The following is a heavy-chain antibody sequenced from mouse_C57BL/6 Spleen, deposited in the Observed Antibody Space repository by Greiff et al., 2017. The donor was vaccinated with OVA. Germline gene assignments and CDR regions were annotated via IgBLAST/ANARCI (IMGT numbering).Heavy chain of an antibody. CDR2: ISYDGSN. J-gene: IGHJ3*01. CDR1: GYSITSGYY. CDR3: ARDYGYDGAWFAY. Sequence: EVKLVESGPGLVKPSQSLSLTCSVTGYSITSGYYWNWIRQFPGNKLEWMGYISYDGSNNYNPSLKNRISITRDTSKNQFFLKLNSVTTEDTATYYCARDYGYDGAWFAYWGQGTLVTVSA. V-gene: IGHV3-6*01. D-gene: IGHD2-2*01.